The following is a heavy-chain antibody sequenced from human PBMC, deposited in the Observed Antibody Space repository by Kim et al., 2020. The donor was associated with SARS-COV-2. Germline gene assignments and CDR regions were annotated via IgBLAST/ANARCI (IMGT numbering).Heavy chain of an antibody. CDR3: AKSKYGRPVWWFDP. D-gene: IGHD2-2*01. Sequence: ADSVKGRFPISRDNAKNTLYLQMNSLRAEDTAVYYCAKSKYGRPVWWFDPWGQGTLVTVSS. V-gene: IGHV3-23*01. J-gene: IGHJ5*02.